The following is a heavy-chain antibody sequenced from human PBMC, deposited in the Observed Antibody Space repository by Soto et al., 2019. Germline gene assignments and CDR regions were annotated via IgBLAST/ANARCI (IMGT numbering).Heavy chain of an antibody. Sequence: HLQLQESGPGLVKPSETLSLMCSVSDDSINSDKFYWGWIRQPPGKGLEWIGSIYYRGNAYYNPSLQTRVTIYLDKSKSQFSLKLNSVTAADSAVYFCARLEGLATISYYFDFWGPGALVTVSS. D-gene: IGHD3-9*01. CDR1: DDSINSDKFY. V-gene: IGHV4-39*01. J-gene: IGHJ4*02. CDR3: ARLEGLATISYYFDF. CDR2: IYYRGNA.